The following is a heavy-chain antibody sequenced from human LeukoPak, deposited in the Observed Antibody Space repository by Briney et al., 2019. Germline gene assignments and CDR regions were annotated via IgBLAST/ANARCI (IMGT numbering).Heavy chain of an antibody. J-gene: IGHJ3*02. V-gene: IGHV3-7*01. CDR2: IKQDGSEN. CDR3: ARDSEIAAAGGDAFDI. CDR1: GFTFSSYW. D-gene: IGHD6-13*01. Sequence: GGSLRLSCAASGFTFSSYWMSWVRQAPGKGLEWVANIKQDGSENHYVDSVKGRFTISRDNSKNTLYLQMNSLRAEDTAVYYCARDSEIAAAGGDAFDIWGQGTMVTVSS.